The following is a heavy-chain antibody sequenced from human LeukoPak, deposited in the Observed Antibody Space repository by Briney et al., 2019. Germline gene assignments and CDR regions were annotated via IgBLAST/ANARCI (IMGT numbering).Heavy chain of an antibody. CDR1: GGSISSGSYY. CDR2: IYTSGST. D-gene: IGHD2-2*01. Sequence: SETLSLTCTVSGGSISSGSYYWSWIRQPAGKGLEWIGRIYTSGSTNYNPSLKSRVTISVDTSKNQFSLKLSSVTAADTAVYYCAREGYCGSTSRYQFDYWGQGTLVTVSS. J-gene: IGHJ4*02. V-gene: IGHV4-61*02. CDR3: AREGYCGSTSRYQFDY.